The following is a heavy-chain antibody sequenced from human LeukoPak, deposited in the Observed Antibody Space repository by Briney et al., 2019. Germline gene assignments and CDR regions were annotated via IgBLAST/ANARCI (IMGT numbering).Heavy chain of an antibody. V-gene: IGHV4-4*07. Sequence: SETLSLTCAVSGGSISSYYWSWIRQPAVKGLEWIGRIYTSGSTNYNPSLKSRVTMSVDTSKNQFSLKLSSVTAADTAVYYCARGRYCSGGSCYSRIGYYYYYMDVWGKGTTVTVSS. CDR3: ARGRYCSGGSCYSRIGYYYYYMDV. CDR1: GGSISSYY. CDR2: IYTSGST. J-gene: IGHJ6*03. D-gene: IGHD2-15*01.